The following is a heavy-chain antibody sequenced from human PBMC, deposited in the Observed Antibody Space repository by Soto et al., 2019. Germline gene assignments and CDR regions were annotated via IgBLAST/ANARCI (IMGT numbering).Heavy chain of an antibody. J-gene: IGHJ4*02. CDR2: ISSDGSST. CDR3: GRSFYSNYYSDY. Sequence: EVQLVESGGGLVQPGGSLRLSCAASGCTLSSYWMHWVRQGPGKGLVWVSRISSDGSSTNYADSVKGRFTISRDNAKNMLYLQMNSLRAEDTAVYYCGRSFYSNYYSDYWGQGTLVTVSS. V-gene: IGHV3-74*01. CDR1: GCTLSSYW. D-gene: IGHD4-4*01.